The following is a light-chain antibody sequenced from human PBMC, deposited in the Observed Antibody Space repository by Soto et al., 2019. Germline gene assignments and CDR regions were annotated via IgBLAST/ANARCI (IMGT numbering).Light chain of an antibody. CDR3: QQCSTPFT. CDR2: DAS. Sequence: DVRITRWSSTLYKYVGDRVAITCRASQNIGSRLAWYQQKPDEAPKLLIYDASSLESGVPLRFGGSGSGTDFTLIISSLQPDDFATYYCQQCSTPFTLGGGTKVYIK. CDR1: QNIGSR. V-gene: IGKV1-5*01. J-gene: IGKJ4*01.